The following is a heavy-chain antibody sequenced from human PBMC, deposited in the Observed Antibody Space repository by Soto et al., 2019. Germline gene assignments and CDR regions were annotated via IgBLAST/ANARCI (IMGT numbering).Heavy chain of an antibody. CDR3: ARHDHYGSGSSGMDV. J-gene: IGHJ6*02. CDR1: GGSISSSSYY. Sequence: QLQLQESGPGLVKPSETLSLTCTVSGGSISSSSYYWGWIRQPPGKGLEWIGSIYYSGSTYYNPSLKSRVTISVDTSKNQFSLKLSSVTAADTAVYYCARHDHYGSGSSGMDVWGQGTTVTVSS. V-gene: IGHV4-39*01. CDR2: IYYSGST. D-gene: IGHD3-10*01.